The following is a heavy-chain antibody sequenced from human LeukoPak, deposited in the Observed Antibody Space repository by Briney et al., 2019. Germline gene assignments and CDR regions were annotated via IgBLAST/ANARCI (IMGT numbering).Heavy chain of an antibody. CDR2: IYSDGRT. V-gene: IGHV3-53*01. D-gene: IGHD2-15*01. CDR3: ARDDIPVI. Sequence: QPGGSLRLSCGASGFSVSDYYMNWVRQAPGKGLEWVSFIYSDGRTYYADSVKGRFTISRDNSRNTLYLQMNSLRVEDTAVYYCARDDIPVIWGQGTLVTVSS. CDR1: GFSVSDYY. J-gene: IGHJ4*02.